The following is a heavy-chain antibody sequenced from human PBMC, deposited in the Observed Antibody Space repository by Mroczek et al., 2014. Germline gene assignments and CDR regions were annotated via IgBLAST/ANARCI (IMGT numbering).Heavy chain of an antibody. CDR2: ISAYNGNT. Sequence: QVQLQESGVEVKKPGASVKVSCKASGYTFTSYGISWVRQAPGQGLEWMGWISAYNGNTNYAQKLQGRVTMTTDTSTSTAYMELRSLRSDDTAVYYCARTYDFWSGYQLGGDDYWGQGTLVTVSS. D-gene: IGHD3-3*01. J-gene: IGHJ4*02. CDR1: GYTFTSYG. CDR3: ARTYDFWSGYQLGGDDY. V-gene: IGHV1-18*01.